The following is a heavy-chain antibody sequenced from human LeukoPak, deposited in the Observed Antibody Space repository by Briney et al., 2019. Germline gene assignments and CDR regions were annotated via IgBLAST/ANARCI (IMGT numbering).Heavy chain of an antibody. J-gene: IGHJ4*02. CDR3: ARDSSGSQGDY. Sequence: SVKVSCKASGGTFSSYAISWVRQAPGQGLEWMGRIIPILGIANYAQKFQGRVTITADKSTSTAYMELSSLRSEDTAVYYCARDSSGSQGDYWGQGTLVTVSS. V-gene: IGHV1-69*04. CDR2: IIPILGIA. CDR1: GGTFSSYA. D-gene: IGHD3-22*01.